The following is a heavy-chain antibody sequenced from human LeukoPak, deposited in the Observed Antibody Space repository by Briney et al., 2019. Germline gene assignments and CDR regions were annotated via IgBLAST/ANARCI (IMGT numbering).Heavy chain of an antibody. CDR3: ASRYCSSTSCSPRVFDY. Sequence: SETLSLTCAVYGGSFSGYYWSWIRQPPGKGLEWIGEINHSGSTNYNPSLKSRVTISVDTSKNQFSLKLSSVTAADTAVYYCASRYCSSTSCSPRVFDYWGQGTLVTVSS. V-gene: IGHV4-34*01. J-gene: IGHJ4*02. D-gene: IGHD2-2*01. CDR2: INHSGST. CDR1: GGSFSGYY.